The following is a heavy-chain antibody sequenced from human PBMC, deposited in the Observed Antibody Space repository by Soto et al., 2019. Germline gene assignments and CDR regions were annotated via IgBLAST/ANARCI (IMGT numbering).Heavy chain of an antibody. CDR2: IYTSGST. CDR1: GGSISSYY. CDR3: ARVRGMATSRGYYYYGMDV. D-gene: IGHD5-12*01. V-gene: IGHV4-4*07. J-gene: IGHJ6*02. Sequence: LSLTCTVSGGSISSYYWSWIRQPAGKGLEWIGRIYTSGSTNYNPSLKSRVTMSVDTSKNQFSLKLSSVTAADTAVYYCARVRGMATSRGYYYYGMDVWGQGTTVTVSS.